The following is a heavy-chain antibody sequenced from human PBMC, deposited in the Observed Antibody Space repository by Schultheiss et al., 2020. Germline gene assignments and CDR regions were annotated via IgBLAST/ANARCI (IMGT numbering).Heavy chain of an antibody. CDR2: ISGSGGST. D-gene: IGHD6-19*01. V-gene: IGHV3-23*01. CDR1: GFTFSSYA. CDR3: AKDPPGSGWYSHY. J-gene: IGHJ4*02. Sequence: GGSLRLSCAASGFTFSSYAMSWVRQAPWKGLESVSAISGSGGSTYYADSVKGRFTISRDNSKNTLYLQMNSLRAEDTAVYYCAKDPPGSGWYSHYWGQGTLVTVSS.